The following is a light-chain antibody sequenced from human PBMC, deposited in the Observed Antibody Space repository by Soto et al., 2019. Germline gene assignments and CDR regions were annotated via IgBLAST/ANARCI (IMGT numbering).Light chain of an antibody. CDR1: QGIGNW. J-gene: IGKJ4*01. CDR2: DAS. Sequence: DIQMTQSPSSVSASVGDRVTITCRASQGIGNWLAWYQQKPGKAPNLLIYDASSLQSDVPSRFSGNGSVTDFTLTVSRLQAEDFATYYCQQANSFPLTFGRGTMVAI. CDR3: QQANSFPLT. V-gene: IGKV1-12*01.